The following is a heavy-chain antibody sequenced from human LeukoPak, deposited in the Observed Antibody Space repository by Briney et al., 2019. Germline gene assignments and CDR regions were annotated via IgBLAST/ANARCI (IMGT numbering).Heavy chain of an antibody. Sequence: QAGGSLRLSCAASGFTFSSYWMSWVRQAPGKGLEWVANIKQDGSEKYYVDSVKGRFTISRDNAKNSLYLQMNSLRAEDTAVYYCARELRGFGSLYPYFDYWGQGTLVTVSS. CDR2: IKQDGSEK. CDR1: GFTFSSYW. CDR3: ARELRGFGSLYPYFDY. D-gene: IGHD3-16*01. J-gene: IGHJ4*02. V-gene: IGHV3-7*03.